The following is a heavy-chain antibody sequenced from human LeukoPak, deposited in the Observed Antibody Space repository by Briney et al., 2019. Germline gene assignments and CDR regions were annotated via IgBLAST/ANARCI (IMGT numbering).Heavy chain of an antibody. CDR1: GGSISSSSYY. J-gene: IGHJ4*02. Sequence: PSETLSLTCTVSGGSISSSSYYWGWIRQPPGKGLEWIGSIYYSGSTYYNPSLKSRVTISVDTSKNQFSLKLSSVTAADTAVYYCARHEVSGYSYGQPIDYWGQGTLVTVSS. CDR2: IYYSGST. CDR3: ARHEVSGYSYGQPIDY. V-gene: IGHV4-39*01. D-gene: IGHD5-18*01.